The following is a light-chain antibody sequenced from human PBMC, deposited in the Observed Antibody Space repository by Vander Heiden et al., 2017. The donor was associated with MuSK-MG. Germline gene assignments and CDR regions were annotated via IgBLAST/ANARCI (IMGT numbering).Light chain of an antibody. CDR1: QSVLYSSNNKNY. V-gene: IGKV4-1*01. CDR2: WAS. J-gene: IGKJ5*01. Sequence: LDLWLGERATINCKSSQSVLYSSNNKNYLAWYQQKPGQPPKLLIYWASTRESGVPDRFIGSGSGTDFTLTISSLQAEDVAVYYCQQYYSTPITFGQWTRLEIK. CDR3: QQYYSTPIT.